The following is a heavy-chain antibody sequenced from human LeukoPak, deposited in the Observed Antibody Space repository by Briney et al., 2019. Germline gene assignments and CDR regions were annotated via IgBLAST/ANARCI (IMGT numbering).Heavy chain of an antibody. CDR1: GGSISGYY. Sequence: SETLSLTCTVSGGSISGYYWNWIRQPPGKGLEWIGYVHYGGSTNYNPSLKSRITISGDTSKNQFSLKVNSVTAADTAVYYCARSTDSLAQLWFGFDYWGQGTLATVSS. J-gene: IGHJ4*02. V-gene: IGHV4-59*08. CDR3: ARSTDSLAQLWFGFDY. CDR2: VHYGGST. D-gene: IGHD5-18*01.